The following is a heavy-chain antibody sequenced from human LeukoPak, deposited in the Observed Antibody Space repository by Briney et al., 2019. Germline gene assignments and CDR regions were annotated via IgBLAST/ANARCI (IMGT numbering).Heavy chain of an antibody. D-gene: IGHD5-18*01. CDR1: GFTFSTDY. CDR3: ARGGYSYGEAFDY. Sequence: GGSLRLSCAASGFTFSTDYMNWVRQAPGKGLEWVSSIRSSSSYIYYADSVKGRFTISRDNAKNSLYLQMNSLRAEDTAVYYCARGGYSYGEAFDYWGQGTLVTVSS. CDR2: IRSSSSYI. V-gene: IGHV3-21*01. J-gene: IGHJ4*02.